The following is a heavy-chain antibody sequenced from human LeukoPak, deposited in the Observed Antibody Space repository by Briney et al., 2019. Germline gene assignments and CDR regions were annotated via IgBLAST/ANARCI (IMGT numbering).Heavy chain of an antibody. Sequence: GGSLRLSCAASGFTFSSYSMNWVRQAPGKGLEWVSSISSRSTYIYHADSVKGRFTISRDNAKNSLYLQMNSLRAEDTAVYYCARDSGNYYYYYMDVWGKGTTVTVSS. D-gene: IGHD3-10*01. CDR3: ARDSGNYYYYYMDV. J-gene: IGHJ6*03. CDR2: ISSRSTYI. V-gene: IGHV3-21*01. CDR1: GFTFSSYS.